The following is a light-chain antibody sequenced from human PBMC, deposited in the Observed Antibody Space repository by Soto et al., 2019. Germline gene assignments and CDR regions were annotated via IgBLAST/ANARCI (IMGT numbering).Light chain of an antibody. CDR3: QQYGSSPGT. J-gene: IGKJ1*01. Sequence: EIVLTQSPGTLSLSPGERATLSCRASQSFSSSYLAWYQQKPGQAPRLLIYGASSRATGIPDRFSGSGSGTDFTLTISRLEAEEFAVYYCQQYGSSPGTFGQGTKVEIK. V-gene: IGKV3-20*01. CDR2: GAS. CDR1: QSFSSSY.